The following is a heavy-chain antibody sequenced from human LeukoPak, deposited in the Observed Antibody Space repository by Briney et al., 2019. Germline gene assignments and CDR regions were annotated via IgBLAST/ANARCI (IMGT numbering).Heavy chain of an antibody. D-gene: IGHD1-26*01. Sequence: ASVKVSCKASGGTLSDFSVSWVRQVPGQGLEWMGGVSPPSRSVDYAPRFEGRVTLTADESTNTAYMELHSLTSDDTAVYYCARRKLVGGTWSYYYSAMDVWGQGTTVIVSS. CDR2: VSPPSRSV. J-gene: IGHJ6*02. V-gene: IGHV1-69*13. CDR3: ARRKLVGGTWSYYYSAMDV. CDR1: GGTLSDFS.